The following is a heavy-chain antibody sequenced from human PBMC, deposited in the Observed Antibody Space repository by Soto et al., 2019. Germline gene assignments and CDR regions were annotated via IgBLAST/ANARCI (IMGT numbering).Heavy chain of an antibody. Sequence: PSETLSLTCTVSGGSISSYYWSWIRQPPGKGLEWIGYIYYSGSTNYNPSLKSRVTISVDTSKNQFSLKLSSVTAADTAVYYCARHRKDGHFDWGQGTLVTVSS. V-gene: IGHV4-59*08. CDR3: ARHRKDGHFD. CDR2: IYYSGST. J-gene: IGHJ4*02. D-gene: IGHD3-3*02. CDR1: GGSISSYY.